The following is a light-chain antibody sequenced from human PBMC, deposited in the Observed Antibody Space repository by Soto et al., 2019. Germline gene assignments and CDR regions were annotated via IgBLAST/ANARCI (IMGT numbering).Light chain of an antibody. CDR2: GAS. J-gene: IGKJ5*01. CDR1: QSVSGS. CDR3: QQYNNWPPIT. Sequence: DILLTQSPATLSVSPGERATLSCRASQSVSGSLAWYQQKPGQAPRLLIYGASTRATGIPARFSGSGSGTEFTLTISSLQSEDFAVYYCQQYNNWPPITFGQGTRLEI. V-gene: IGKV3-15*01.